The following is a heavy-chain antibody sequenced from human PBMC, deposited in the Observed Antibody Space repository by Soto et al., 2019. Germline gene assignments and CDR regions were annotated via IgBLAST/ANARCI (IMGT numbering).Heavy chain of an antibody. CDR3: SCGVPGYSGYFFSYTETCGMDTLAILDS. Sequence: PSETLSLTCAVYGGSFSDYYWSWIRQPPGKGLEWIGEINHSGSTNYNPSLKSRVNISIDTSKKQFSLKLSSETAADTVVYFCSCGVPGYSGYFFSYTETCGMDTLAILDS. V-gene: IGHV4-34*01. D-gene: IGHD3-22*01. CDR2: INHSGST. J-gene: IGHJ5*01. CDR1: GGSFSDYY.